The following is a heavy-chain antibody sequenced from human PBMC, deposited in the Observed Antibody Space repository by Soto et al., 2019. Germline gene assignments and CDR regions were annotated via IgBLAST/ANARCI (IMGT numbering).Heavy chain of an antibody. CDR1: GFTFSSYW. CDR2: IKQDGSEK. D-gene: IGHD3-16*01. V-gene: IGHV3-7*01. CDR3: ARALITFGGVLFDY. J-gene: IGHJ4*02. Sequence: EVQLVESGGGLVQPGGSLRLSCAASGFTFSSYWMSWVRQAPGKGLEWVANIKQDGSEKYYVDSVKGRFTISRDNAKNSLYLQMNSLRADDTAVYYCARALITFGGVLFDYWGQGTLVTVSS.